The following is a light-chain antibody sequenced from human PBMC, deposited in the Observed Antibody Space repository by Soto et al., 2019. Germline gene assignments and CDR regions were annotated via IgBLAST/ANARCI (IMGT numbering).Light chain of an antibody. CDR1: TSDVGVYNY. Sequence: QSVLTQPASVSGSPGQSITISCTATTSDVGVYNYVSWYQQHPGKAPKLMIYEVINRPSGVSNRFSGSKSGNTASLIISGLQAEDEADYYCGSYTSSSTLVFGGGTQLTVL. CDR2: EVI. V-gene: IGLV2-14*01. J-gene: IGLJ7*01. CDR3: GSYTSSSTLV.